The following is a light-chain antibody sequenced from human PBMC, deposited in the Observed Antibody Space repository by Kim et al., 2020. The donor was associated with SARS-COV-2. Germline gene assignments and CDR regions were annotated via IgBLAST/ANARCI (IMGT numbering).Light chain of an antibody. CDR3: SSYTSTSPVV. CDR1: NSDVGGYNY. V-gene: IGLV2-14*01. Sequence: QSALTQPASVSGSPGQSITISCTGTNSDVGGYNYVSWYQQHPGKAPKLMILDVSRRPSGVSNRFSGSKSGNTASLTISGLQAADEADYYCSSYTSTSPVVFGGGTKLTVL. J-gene: IGLJ2*01. CDR2: DVS.